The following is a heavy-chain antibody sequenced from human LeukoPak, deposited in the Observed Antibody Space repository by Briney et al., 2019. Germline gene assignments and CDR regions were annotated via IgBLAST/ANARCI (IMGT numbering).Heavy chain of an antibody. CDR1: GYSISSNYY. J-gene: IGHJ4*02. D-gene: IGHD6-19*01. CDR2: IYHTGRT. V-gene: IGHV4-38-2*01. CDR3: ARAQWLVPPYFDF. Sequence: SETLSLTCAVSGYSISSNYYWGWIRQPPGKGLEWIGSIYHTGRTYYNPSLKSRVTISVDTSKNQFSLKLNSVTAADPAVYYCARAQWLVPPYFDFWGQGTLVTVSS.